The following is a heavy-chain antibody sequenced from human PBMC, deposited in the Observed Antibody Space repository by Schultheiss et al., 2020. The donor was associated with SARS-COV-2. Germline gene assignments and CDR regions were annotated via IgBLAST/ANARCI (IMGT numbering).Heavy chain of an antibody. CDR1: GFTFSSYS. J-gene: IGHJ4*02. Sequence: GGSLRLSCAASGFTFSSYSMNWVRQAPGKGLEWVGRIKDKTDGGTTDYAAPVKGRFTISRDDSKNTLYLQMNSLKPEDTAVYYCARDQRCSGGSCFSANFDYWGQGTLVTVSS. CDR3: ARDQRCSGGSCFSANFDY. D-gene: IGHD2-15*01. V-gene: IGHV3-15*01. CDR2: IKDKTDGGTT.